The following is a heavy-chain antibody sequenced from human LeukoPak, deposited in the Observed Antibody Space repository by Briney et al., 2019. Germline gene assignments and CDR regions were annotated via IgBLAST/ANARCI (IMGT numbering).Heavy chain of an antibody. V-gene: IGHV4-59*01. CDR1: GGSISSYY. Sequence: SETLSLTCTVSGGSISSYYWSWIRQPPGKGLEWIGYIYYSGSTNYNPSLKSRVTISVDTSKNQFSLKLSSVTAADTAVYYCARRRGYGDFPFDYWGQGTLVTVSS. D-gene: IGHD4-17*01. CDR2: IYYSGST. CDR3: ARRRGYGDFPFDY. J-gene: IGHJ4*02.